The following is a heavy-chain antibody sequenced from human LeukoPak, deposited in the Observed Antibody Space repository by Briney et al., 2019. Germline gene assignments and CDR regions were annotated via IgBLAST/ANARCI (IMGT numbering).Heavy chain of an antibody. CDR3: ARLGSSGYLDY. D-gene: IGHD3-22*01. J-gene: IGHJ4*02. Sequence: GGSLRLSCAASGFTFSSYAMHWVRQAPGKGMEWVAVISYDGSNKYYADSVKGRFTISRDNSKNTLYPQMNSLRAEDTAVYYCARLGSSGYLDYWGQGTLVTVSS. CDR1: GFTFSSYA. V-gene: IGHV3-30-3*01. CDR2: ISYDGSNK.